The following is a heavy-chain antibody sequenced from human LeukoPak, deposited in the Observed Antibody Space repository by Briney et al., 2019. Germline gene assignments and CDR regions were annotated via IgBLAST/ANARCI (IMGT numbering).Heavy chain of an antibody. J-gene: IGHJ1*01. V-gene: IGHV3-7*03. CDR2: IKQDGSEK. CDR3: AKGSSHGTHSSSWTQYFQH. D-gene: IGHD6-13*01. Sequence: GGSLRLSCAASGFTFSSYGMHWVRQAPGKGLEWVANIKQDGSEKYYVDSVKGRFTISRDNAKNSLYLQMNSLRAEDTALYYCAKGSSHGTHSSSWTQYFQHWGQGTLVTVSS. CDR1: GFTFSSYG.